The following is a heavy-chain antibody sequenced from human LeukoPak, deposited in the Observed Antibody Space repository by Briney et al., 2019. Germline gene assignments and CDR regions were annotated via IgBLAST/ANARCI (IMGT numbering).Heavy chain of an antibody. D-gene: IGHD6-6*01. CDR1: GVTLSTYA. V-gene: IGHV3-23*01. Sequence: GGSLRLSCAASGVTLSTYAMSWVRQAPGKGLEWVSSISLSGGSTYYADSVKGRFTISRDSAKNTLYLQMNSLRAEDTAVYSCAKDLGSSPPGDFWGQGTLVTVSS. CDR3: AKDLGSSPPGDF. J-gene: IGHJ4*02. CDR2: ISLSGGST.